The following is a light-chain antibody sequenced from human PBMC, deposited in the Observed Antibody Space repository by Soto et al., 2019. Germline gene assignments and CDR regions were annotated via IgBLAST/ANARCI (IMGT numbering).Light chain of an antibody. V-gene: IGKV3-11*01. CDR2: DAS. CDR3: QQRDSWPIT. CDR1: QSVSTY. J-gene: IGKJ4*01. Sequence: EIVLTQSPAIVSLSPGERATLSCGASQSVSTYLAWYQHRPGQAPRLLIYDASNRATGIPARFSGSGSGTEFTLTINSLEPEDFAVYYCQQRDSWPITFGGGTKVEIK.